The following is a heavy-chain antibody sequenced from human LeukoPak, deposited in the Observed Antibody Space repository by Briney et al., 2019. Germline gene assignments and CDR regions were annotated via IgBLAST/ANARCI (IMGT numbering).Heavy chain of an antibody. J-gene: IGHJ4*02. D-gene: IGHD5-12*01. CDR1: GGSFSGYY. CDR2: INHSGST. V-gene: IGHV4-34*01. Sequence: SETLSLTCAVYGGSFSGYYWSWIRQPPGKGLEWIGEINHSGSTNYNPSLKSRVTLSVDKSKNQFSLELSSVTAADTAVYYCARGPSVAAHLDYWGQGTLVTVSS. CDR3: ARGPSVAAHLDY.